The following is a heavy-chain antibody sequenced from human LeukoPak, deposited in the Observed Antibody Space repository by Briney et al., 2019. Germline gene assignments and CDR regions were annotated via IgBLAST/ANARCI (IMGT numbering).Heavy chain of an antibody. CDR2: THTSGSP. CDR3: ARATQRYCSGTTCFPYWFDT. D-gene: IGHD2-2*01. V-gene: IGHV4-4*09. J-gene: IGHJ5*02. Sequence: PSGTLSLTCTVSGGSMTHYFWNWIRQPPGKGLEWIGYTHTSGSPDYSRSLKSRVTISLDTSKNQFSLMLSSVTAADTAVYFCARATQRYCSGTTCFPYWFDTWAREPWPPSPQ. CDR1: GGSMTHYF.